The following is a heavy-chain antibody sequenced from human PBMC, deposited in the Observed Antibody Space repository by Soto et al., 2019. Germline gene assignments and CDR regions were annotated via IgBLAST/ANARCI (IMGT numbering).Heavy chain of an antibody. CDR2: IWHTGRP. V-gene: IGHV4-4*02. Sequence: QLQLRESGPGLVQPSGTLSLTGDVSGDSLTNNHWWSWVRQAPGKGLEWIGEIWHTGRPNYNPSLKSRVAISIDKSKNQFSLKLSSVTAADTAGYYCVRDSRTGCSSINCYMHWGQGTLVTVSS. CDR3: VRDSRTGCSSINCYMH. D-gene: IGHD2-15*01. CDR1: GDSLTNNHW. J-gene: IGHJ4*02.